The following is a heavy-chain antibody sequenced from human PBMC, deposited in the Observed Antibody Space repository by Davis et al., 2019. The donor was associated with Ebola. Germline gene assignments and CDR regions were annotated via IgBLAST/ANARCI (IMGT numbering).Heavy chain of an antibody. Sequence: AASVKVSCKASGYTFTSYDINWVRQATGQGLEWMGWMNPNSGNTGYAQKFQGRVTMTRNTSISTAYMELSSLRSEDTAVYYCARDRYASGGMDVWGQGTTVTVSS. CDR1: GYTFTSYD. J-gene: IGHJ6*02. D-gene: IGHD3-16*02. V-gene: IGHV1-8*01. CDR2: MNPNSGNT. CDR3: ARDRYASGGMDV.